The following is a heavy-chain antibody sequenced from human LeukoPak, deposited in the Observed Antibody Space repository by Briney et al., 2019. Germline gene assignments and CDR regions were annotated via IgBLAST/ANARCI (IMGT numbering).Heavy chain of an antibody. J-gene: IGHJ4*02. D-gene: IGHD5-12*01. CDR1: GFTFSDYY. V-gene: IGHV3-11*01. CDR3: AREGSTDSGYDWGDYFDY. CDR2: ISSSGSTI. Sequence: PGGSLRLSCAASGFTFSDYYMSWIRQAPGKGLEWVSYISSSGSTIYYADSVKGRFTISRDNAKNSLYLQMNSLRAEDTAVYYCAREGSTDSGYDWGDYFDYWGQGTLVTVSS.